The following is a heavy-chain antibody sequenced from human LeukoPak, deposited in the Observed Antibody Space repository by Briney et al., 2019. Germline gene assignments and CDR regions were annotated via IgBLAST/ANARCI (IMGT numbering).Heavy chain of an antibody. CDR3: ARDIPSPGHTSGFGFDI. V-gene: IGHV3-66*01. Sequence: PGGSLRLSCAASGFTVSSNYMSWVRQAPGKGLEWVSVIYSGGSTYYADSVKGRCTISRDNSKNTLYLQMNSLRVEDTAVYYCARDIPSPGHTSGFGFDIWGQGTMVTVSS. D-gene: IGHD6-19*01. J-gene: IGHJ3*02. CDR2: IYSGGST. CDR1: GFTVSSNY.